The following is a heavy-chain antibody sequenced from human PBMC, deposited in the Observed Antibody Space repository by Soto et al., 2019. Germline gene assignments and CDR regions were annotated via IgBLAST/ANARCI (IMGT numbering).Heavy chain of an antibody. CDR2: IYAGDSDT. CDR1: GYSFTSYW. CDR3: ARRSWGSGWYYFDY. V-gene: IGHV5-51*01. J-gene: IGHJ4*02. Sequence: VESVKISCKVSGYSFTSYWIVWVLQMPGKGLEWMGIIYAGDSDTRYSPSFQGQVTISADKSISTAYLQWSSLKASDTAMYYRARRSWGSGWYYFDYWGQGTLVTVSS. D-gene: IGHD6-19*01.